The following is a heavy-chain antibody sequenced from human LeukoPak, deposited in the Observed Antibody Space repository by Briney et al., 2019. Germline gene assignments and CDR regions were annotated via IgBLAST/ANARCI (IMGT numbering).Heavy chain of an antibody. CDR2: INSDGSTT. J-gene: IGHJ4*02. Sequence: GGSLRLSCAASGFTFSSYWMHWVRQAPGKGLVWVSRINSDGSTTTYADSVKGRFTISRDNAKNTLCLRMNSLRAEDTAVYYCARDRRGVAGGYWGQGTLVIVSS. CDR1: GFTFSSYW. CDR3: ARDRRGVAGGY. D-gene: IGHD6-19*01. V-gene: IGHV3-74*01.